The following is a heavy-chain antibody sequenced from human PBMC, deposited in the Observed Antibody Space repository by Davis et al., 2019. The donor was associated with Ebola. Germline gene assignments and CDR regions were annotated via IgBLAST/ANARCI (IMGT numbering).Heavy chain of an antibody. D-gene: IGHD3-10*01. Sequence: AASVKVSCKASGYTFANYALHWVRQAPGQRLEWMGWINAGNGNTKYSQKFQGRVTITRDTSASTAYMELSSLRSEDTAVYYCARGGRGVLLDYYYGMDVWGQGTTVTVSS. CDR2: INAGNGNT. CDR1: GYTFANYA. CDR3: ARGGRGVLLDYYYGMDV. J-gene: IGHJ6*02. V-gene: IGHV1-3*01.